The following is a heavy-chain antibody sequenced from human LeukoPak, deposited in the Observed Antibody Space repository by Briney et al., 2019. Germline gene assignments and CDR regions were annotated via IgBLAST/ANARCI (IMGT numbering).Heavy chain of an antibody. V-gene: IGHV3-23*01. J-gene: IGHJ4*02. CDR2: ISTSGGST. Sequence: GGSLRLSCAASGFILSSYAMSWVRQAPGKGLEWVSAISTSGGSTYYADPVKGRFTISRDNSKNTLYLQMNSLRAEDTAVYYCAKRGWDLVVYWGQGTLVTVSS. CDR3: AKRGWDLVVY. D-gene: IGHD1-26*01. CDR1: GFILSSYA.